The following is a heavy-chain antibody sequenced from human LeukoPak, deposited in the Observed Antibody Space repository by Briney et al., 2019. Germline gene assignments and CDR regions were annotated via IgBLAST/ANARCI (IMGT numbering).Heavy chain of an antibody. CDR2: ISYDGSNK. Sequence: GRSLRLSCAASGFTFSSYAMHWVRQAPSKGLEWVAVISYDGSNKYYADSVKGRFTISRDNSKNTLYLQMNSLRAEDTAVYYCARAGYSSSWYLFYYYYYMDVWGKGTTVTVSS. CDR3: ARAGYSSSWYLFYYYYYMDV. V-gene: IGHV3-30*01. J-gene: IGHJ6*03. CDR1: GFTFSSYA. D-gene: IGHD6-13*01.